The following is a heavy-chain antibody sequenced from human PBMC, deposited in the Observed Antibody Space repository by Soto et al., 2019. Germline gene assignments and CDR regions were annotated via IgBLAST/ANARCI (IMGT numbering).Heavy chain of an antibody. CDR3: EMATGGWY. Sequence: VQLLESGGGLAQSGESLRLSCVASGFTFNAHAMYWIRQAPGKGLEWVSTTSASGSSIDYADSVKGRFTISRDNAKNTLFLQMNSLRAEDAAVYYCEMATGGWYWGEGALFPVSS. J-gene: IGHJ4*02. V-gene: IGHV3-23*01. CDR1: GFTFNAHA. CDR2: TSASGSSI. D-gene: IGHD5-12*01.